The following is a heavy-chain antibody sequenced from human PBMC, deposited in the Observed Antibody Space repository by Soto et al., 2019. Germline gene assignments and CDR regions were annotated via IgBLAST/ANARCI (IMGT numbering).Heavy chain of an antibody. CDR3: ARGHGVIIGAMDV. Sequence: QGQLVQSGAAVKKPWASVKVSCKSSGYRFETYAMSWVRQAPGLCPEWMGWISAYNIDTYYAQKFQDRVTMTPDTSPGTAYMELRSLTSDSTTVYYCARGHGVIIGAMDVWGQGTTVTVSS. CDR2: ISAYNIDT. D-gene: IGHD3-3*01. CDR1: GYRFETYA. J-gene: IGHJ6*02. V-gene: IGHV1-18*01.